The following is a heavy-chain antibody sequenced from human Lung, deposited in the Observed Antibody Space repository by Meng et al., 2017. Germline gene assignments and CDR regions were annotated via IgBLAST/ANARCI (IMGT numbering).Heavy chain of an antibody. CDR1: GFTFSTHW. J-gene: IGHJ4*02. V-gene: IGHV3-74*01. CDR2: ITGDGRST. D-gene: IGHD4-17*01. CDR3: ARGGVTTDD. Sequence: GQLVESGGCLVQPGGSLRLSCAASGFTFSTHWMHWVRQAPGKGLEWVSRITGDGRSTIYADSVQGRFTMSRDNAKNTLSLQMNSLRAEDTAVYYCARGGVTTDDWGQGTLVTVSS.